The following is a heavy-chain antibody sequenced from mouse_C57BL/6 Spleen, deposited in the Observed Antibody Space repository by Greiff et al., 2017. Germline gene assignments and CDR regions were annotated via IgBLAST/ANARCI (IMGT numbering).Heavy chain of an antibody. D-gene: IGHD4-1*01. CDR2: IDPEDGVT. V-gene: IGHV14-2*01. CDR3: SRTGTYYFDY. CDR1: GFNIKDYY. J-gene: IGHJ2*01. Sequence: VQLQQSGAELMKPGASVKLSCTASGFNIKDYYMHWVKQRTEQGLEWIGRIDPEDGVTKYAPKFQGKATITADTSSNTAYLQLSRLTSEDTAVYYCSRTGTYYFDYWGQGTTLTVSA.